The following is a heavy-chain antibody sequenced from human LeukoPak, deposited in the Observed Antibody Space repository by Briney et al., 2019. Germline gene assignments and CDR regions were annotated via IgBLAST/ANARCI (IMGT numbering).Heavy chain of an antibody. D-gene: IGHD2-15*01. Sequence: PSETLSLTCNVSGGSISSTSDYWGWIRQPPGKGLEWIGSIYHTGTTYYSPSLQSRVTISVHTSKNQFSLKLSSVTAADTAVYYCARQECNGGSCYSRAIWFDPWGQGSLVTVSS. CDR3: ARQECNGGSCYSRAIWFDP. CDR2: IYHTGTT. CDR1: GGSISSTSDY. J-gene: IGHJ5*02. V-gene: IGHV4-39*01.